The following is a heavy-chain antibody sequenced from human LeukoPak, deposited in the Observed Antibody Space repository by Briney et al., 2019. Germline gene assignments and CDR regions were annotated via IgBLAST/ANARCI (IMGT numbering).Heavy chain of an antibody. Sequence: SETLSLTCAVYGGSFSGYYWSWIRQPPGKGLEWIGEINHSGSTNYNPSLKSRVTISVDTSKNQFSLRLSSVTAADTAVYYCASGSHRITIFGVVTSPLDYWGQGTLVTVSS. D-gene: IGHD3-3*01. CDR3: ASGSHRITIFGVVTSPLDY. CDR2: INHSGST. CDR1: GGSFSGYY. V-gene: IGHV4-34*01. J-gene: IGHJ4*02.